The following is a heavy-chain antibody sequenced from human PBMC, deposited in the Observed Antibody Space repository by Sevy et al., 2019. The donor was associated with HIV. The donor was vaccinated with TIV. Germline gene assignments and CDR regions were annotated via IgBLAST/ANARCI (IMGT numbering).Heavy chain of an antibody. Sequence: SETLSLTCTVSGGSISSYYLSWIRQPPGKGLEWVGYIYYSGSTNYNPSLKSRVTISVDTSKNQFSLKLGSVTAADTAVYYCARSYYGSGSYNWFDPWGQGTLVTVSS. CDR2: IYYSGST. J-gene: IGHJ5*02. CDR1: GGSISSYY. V-gene: IGHV4-59*01. D-gene: IGHD3-10*01. CDR3: ARSYYGSGSYNWFDP.